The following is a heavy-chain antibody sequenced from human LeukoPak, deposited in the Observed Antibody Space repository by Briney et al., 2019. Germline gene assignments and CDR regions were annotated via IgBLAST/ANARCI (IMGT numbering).Heavy chain of an antibody. CDR2: IYYSGST. CDR1: GGSFSSYY. CDR3: ARHNSARVLHRARIGFMDV. V-gene: IGHV4-39*01. Sequence: PSETLSLTCAVYGGSFSSYYWGWIRQPPGKGLEWIGSIYYSGSTYYNPSLKSRVTISVDTSKNQFSLKLSSVTAADTAVYYCARHNSARVLHRARIGFMDVWGKGTTVTISS. D-gene: IGHD6-6*01. J-gene: IGHJ6*04.